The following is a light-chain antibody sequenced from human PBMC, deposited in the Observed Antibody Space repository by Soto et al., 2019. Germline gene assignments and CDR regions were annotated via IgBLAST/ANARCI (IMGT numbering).Light chain of an antibody. J-gene: IGLJ2*01. Sequence: QSVLTQPPSASGTPGQRVTISCSGGSSNIGTNHVYWYQHLPGTAPKLLIYRHTLRPSGVPDRFSASKSGTSASLAISGLRSDDEAEYYCSSHKRTSVVFGGWTKVTVL. CDR2: RHT. CDR1: SSNIGTNH. CDR3: SSHKRTSVV. V-gene: IGLV1-47*01.